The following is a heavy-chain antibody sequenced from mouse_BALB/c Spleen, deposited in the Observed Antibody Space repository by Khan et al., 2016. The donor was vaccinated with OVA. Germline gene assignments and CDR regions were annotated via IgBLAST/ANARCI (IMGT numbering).Heavy chain of an antibody. V-gene: IGHV5-6*01. Sequence: EVELVESGGDLVKPGGSLKLSCAASGFTFSNYGMSWVRQTPDKRLEWVATISSDGTYTYYPDSVKGRFTIYSNNAKNTLYLQMSILKSEATAMYYCTSHLTGSFAYWGQGTLVTVSA. CDR1: GFTFSNYG. J-gene: IGHJ3*01. CDR3: TSHLTGSFAY. D-gene: IGHD4-1*01. CDR2: ISSDGTYT.